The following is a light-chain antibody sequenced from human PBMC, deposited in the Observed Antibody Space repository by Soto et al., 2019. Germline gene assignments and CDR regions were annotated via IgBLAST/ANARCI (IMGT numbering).Light chain of an antibody. CDR3: CSYAVSDIVL. CDR2: EGS. Sequence: QSALTQPASVSGSPGQSITISCTGTSSDVGRYKLVSWYQHHPDKAPKLIIYEGSKRPSGVSDRFSGSKSGNTASLTISGLQAEDEADYYCCSYAVSDIVLFGGGTKLTVL. V-gene: IGLV2-23*01. J-gene: IGLJ2*01. CDR1: SSDVGRYKL.